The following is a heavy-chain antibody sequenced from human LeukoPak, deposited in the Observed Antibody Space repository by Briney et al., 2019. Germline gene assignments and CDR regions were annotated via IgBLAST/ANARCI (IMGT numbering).Heavy chain of an antibody. V-gene: IGHV3-7*05. CDR2: IKQDGSQK. CDR1: GFTFSTYW. J-gene: IGHJ4*02. CDR3: ASFGKQQLVGSDY. Sequence: VQPGGSLRLSCGVSGFTFSTYWMSWVRQAPGKGLEWVANIKQDGSQKSYVDSVKGRFTISRDNARNTLYLQMNSLRVEDTAVYFCASFGKQQLVGSDYWGQGALVTVSS. D-gene: IGHD6-13*01.